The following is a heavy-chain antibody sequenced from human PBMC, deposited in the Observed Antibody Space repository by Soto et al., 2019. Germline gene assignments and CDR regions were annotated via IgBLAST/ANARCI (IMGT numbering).Heavy chain of an antibody. Sequence: EVQLVESGGGLIQPGGSLRLSCAASGFTVSSNYMSWVRQAPGKGLEWVSVIYSGGSTHYADSVKGRFTISRDNSKNTLYLQMNSLRAEDTAVYYCARDQPADNWNYPYYYYGMDVWGQGTTVTVSS. CDR2: IYSGGST. V-gene: IGHV3-53*01. J-gene: IGHJ6*02. D-gene: IGHD1-7*01. CDR3: ARDQPADNWNYPYYYYGMDV. CDR1: GFTVSSNY.